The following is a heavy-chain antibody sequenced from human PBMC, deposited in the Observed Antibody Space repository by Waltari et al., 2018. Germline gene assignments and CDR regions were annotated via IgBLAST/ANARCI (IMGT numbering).Heavy chain of an antibody. D-gene: IGHD3-10*01. Sequence: VQLVESGGDLIQPGGSLRLSCAVSGFLVSGNYMSWVRQAPGKGLGGVSTLFTVGATFYAASLKGRFTISRDNSRNTLFLEMSILRAEDTAVYYCARGPFFGSGNFDYWGQGTLVAVSS. J-gene: IGHJ4*02. CDR2: LFTVGAT. CDR3: ARGPFFGSGNFDY. V-gene: IGHV3-53*01. CDR1: GFLVSGNY.